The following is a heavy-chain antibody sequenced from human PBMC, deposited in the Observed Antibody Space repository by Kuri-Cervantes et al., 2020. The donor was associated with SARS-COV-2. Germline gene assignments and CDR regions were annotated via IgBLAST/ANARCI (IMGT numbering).Heavy chain of an antibody. CDR3: ARHRGHDPYYYYMDV. Sequence: TVSCKGCGYSFTSYWIGWVRHMPGKGLEWMGIIYSGDSDTRYSPSFQGQVTIPADKSISTAYLQWSSLKASDTSMYYFARHRGHDPYYYYMDVWGKGTMVTVSS. D-gene: IGHD3-10*01. V-gene: IGHV5-51*01. CDR1: GYSFTSYW. J-gene: IGHJ6*03. CDR2: IYSGDSDT.